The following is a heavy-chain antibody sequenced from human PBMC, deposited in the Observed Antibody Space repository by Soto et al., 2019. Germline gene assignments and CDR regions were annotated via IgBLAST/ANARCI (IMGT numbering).Heavy chain of an antibody. V-gene: IGHV1-3*01. CDR2: INAGNGNT. CDR3: AREGQAPYYYYGMDV. CDR1: GYIFTSYV. J-gene: IGHJ6*02. Sequence: ASVKVSCKASGYIFTSYVMEWVRQAPGQRLEWMGWINAGNGNTKYSQNFQGRVTMTTDTSTSTAHMELRSLRSDDTAVYYCAREGQAPYYYYGMDVWGQGTAVTVSS.